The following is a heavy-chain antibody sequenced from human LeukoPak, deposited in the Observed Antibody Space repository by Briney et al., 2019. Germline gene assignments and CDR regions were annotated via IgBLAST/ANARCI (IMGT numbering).Heavy chain of an antibody. D-gene: IGHD3/OR15-3a*01. V-gene: IGHV1-18*01. CDR1: GYTFTCYG. CDR2: ISAYNGNT. Sequence: GVSVKVSCKASGYTFTCYGISWVRQAPGQGLEWMGWISAYNGNTNYAQKLQGRVTMTTDTSTSTAYLELRSLRSDDTAVYYCARSLDFPYYYYGMDVWGQGTTVTVSS. J-gene: IGHJ6*02. CDR3: ARSLDFPYYYYGMDV.